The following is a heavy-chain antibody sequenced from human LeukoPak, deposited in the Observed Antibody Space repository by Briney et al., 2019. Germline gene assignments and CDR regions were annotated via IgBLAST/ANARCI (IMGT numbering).Heavy chain of an antibody. CDR1: GFTFSTYW. CDR2: INIDGSST. Sequence: GSLRLSCAASGFTFSTYWMHWVRQAPGKGLVWVSRINIDGSSTYYADSVKGRFTISRDNAKNSLYLQMNSLRAEDTAVYYCAKDMALVVVTDNGMDVWGQGTTVTVSS. CDR3: AKDMALVVVTDNGMDV. D-gene: IGHD2-21*02. V-gene: IGHV3-74*01. J-gene: IGHJ6*02.